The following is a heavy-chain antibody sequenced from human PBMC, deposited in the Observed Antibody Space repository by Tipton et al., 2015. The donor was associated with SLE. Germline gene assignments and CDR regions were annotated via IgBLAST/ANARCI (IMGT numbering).Heavy chain of an antibody. CDR2: IYYSGTT. CDR1: GGSFSGYY. J-gene: IGHJ4*02. CDR3: AILPGSSGGGY. Sequence: TLSLTCAVYGGSFSGYYWSWIRQPPGKGLEWIGYIYYSGTTNYNHSLKSRVTISVHMSKNQFSLKLNSVTAADTAVYYCAILPGSSGGGYWGQGTLVTVSS. D-gene: IGHD6-19*01. V-gene: IGHV4-59*01.